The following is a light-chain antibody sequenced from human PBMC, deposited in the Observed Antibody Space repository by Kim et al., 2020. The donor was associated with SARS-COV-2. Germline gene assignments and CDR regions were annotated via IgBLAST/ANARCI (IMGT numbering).Light chain of an antibody. CDR3: QAWDSSTGV. Sequence: SYELTQPPSVSVSPGQTASITCSGDKLESKYTSWYQQKPGQSPVLVIFQDTKRPSGIPERFSGSNSGNTATLTISGTQAMDAADYYCQAWDSSTGVFGGG. J-gene: IGLJ3*02. V-gene: IGLV3-1*01. CDR2: QDT. CDR1: KLESKY.